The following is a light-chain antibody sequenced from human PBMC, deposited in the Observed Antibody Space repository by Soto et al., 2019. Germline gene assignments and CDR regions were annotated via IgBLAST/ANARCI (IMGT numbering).Light chain of an antibody. V-gene: IGKV3-11*01. CDR1: QSVSGY. Sequence: EIVLTQSPAILSLSPGERATLSCRASQSVSGYLAWYQQKPGQAPRLLISEASNRATGIPARFSGSGSGTDFTLTISSLEPEDFAVYYCQQRSNWPLTFGGGTRVEIK. J-gene: IGKJ4*01. CDR3: QQRSNWPLT. CDR2: EAS.